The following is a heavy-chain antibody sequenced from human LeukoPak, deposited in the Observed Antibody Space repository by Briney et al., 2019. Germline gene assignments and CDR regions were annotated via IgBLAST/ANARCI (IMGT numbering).Heavy chain of an antibody. D-gene: IGHD3-9*01. Sequence: PSETLSLTCTVSGGSISSGSYYWSWIRQPAGKGLEWIGRIYTSGSTNYNPSLKSRVTISVDTSKNQFSLKLSSVTAADTAVYYCARGMNTIRLRYFDWLSYWGQGTLVTVSS. V-gene: IGHV4-61*02. CDR2: IYTSGST. J-gene: IGHJ4*02. CDR1: GGSISSGSYY. CDR3: ARGMNTIRLRYFDWLSY.